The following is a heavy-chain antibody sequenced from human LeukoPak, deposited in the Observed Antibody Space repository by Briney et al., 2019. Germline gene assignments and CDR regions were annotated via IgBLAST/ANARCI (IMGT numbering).Heavy chain of an antibody. D-gene: IGHD2-15*01. CDR3: ASSIHCSGGSCYSGFDY. V-gene: IGHV3-21*01. CDR2: ISSSSSYI. J-gene: IGHJ4*02. CDR1: GFTFSSYS. Sequence: GGSLRLSRAASGFTFSSYSMNWVRQAPGKGLEWVSSISSSSSYIYYADSVKGRFTISRDNAKNSLYLQMNSLRAEDTAVYYCASSIHCSGGSCYSGFDYWGQGTLVTVSS.